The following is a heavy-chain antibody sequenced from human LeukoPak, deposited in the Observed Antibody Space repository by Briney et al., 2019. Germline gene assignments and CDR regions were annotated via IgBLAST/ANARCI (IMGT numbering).Heavy chain of an antibody. V-gene: IGHV3-7*01. Sequence: GGSLRLSCVASGFTFSSYWMSWVRQAPGKGQEWVANIKQDGSEKYYVDSVKGRFTISRDNAKNSLYLQMNSLRAEDTAVYYCATDGGYCSSTSCYRGDYFDFWGQGTLVTVSS. CDR1: GFTFSSYW. D-gene: IGHD2-2*02. CDR3: ATDGGYCSSTSCYRGDYFDF. J-gene: IGHJ4*02. CDR2: IKQDGSEK.